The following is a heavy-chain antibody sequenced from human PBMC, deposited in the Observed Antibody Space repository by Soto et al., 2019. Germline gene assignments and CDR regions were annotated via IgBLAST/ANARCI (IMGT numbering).Heavy chain of an antibody. CDR1: GCSISSYY. D-gene: IGHD2-15*01. CDR3: ARASEDIVINWFDP. CDR2: IYYSGST. Sequence: SETLSLTCTVSGCSISSYYWSWIRQPPGKGLEWIGYIYYSGSTNYNPSLKSRVTISVDTSKNQFSLKLSSVTAADTAVYYCARASEDIVINWFDPWGQGTLVTVSS. V-gene: IGHV4-59*01. J-gene: IGHJ5*02.